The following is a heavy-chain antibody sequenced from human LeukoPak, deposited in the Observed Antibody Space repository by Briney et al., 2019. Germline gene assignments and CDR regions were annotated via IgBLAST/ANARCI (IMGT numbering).Heavy chain of an antibody. V-gene: IGHV3-33*01. J-gene: IGHJ4*02. CDR2: IWYDGSNK. CDR3: ARDGVAMGNFDY. Sequence: PGRSLRLSCAASGFTFSSYGMHWVRQAPGKGLEWAAVIWYDGSNKYYADSVKGRFTISRDNSKNTLYLQMNSLRAEDTAVYYCARDGVAMGNFDYWGQGTLVTVSS. CDR1: GFTFSSYG. D-gene: IGHD5-18*01.